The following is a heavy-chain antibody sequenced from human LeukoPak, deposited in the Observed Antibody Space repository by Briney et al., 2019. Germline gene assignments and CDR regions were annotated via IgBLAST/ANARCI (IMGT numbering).Heavy chain of an antibody. V-gene: IGHV1-69*13. CDR1: GGMFSTIA. CDR3: ARDPGSSVGIVVVQHATDAFDI. D-gene: IGHD2-15*01. J-gene: IGHJ3*02. Sequence: SGKVSCKASGGMFSTIAINWVRQAPGQGLEWMGGNIPPFGTPDYAQKFQGRVTITADESTSTVYMELTSLTSEDTAIYYCARDPGSSVGIVVVQHATDAFDIWGQGTTVTVSS. CDR2: NIPPFGTP.